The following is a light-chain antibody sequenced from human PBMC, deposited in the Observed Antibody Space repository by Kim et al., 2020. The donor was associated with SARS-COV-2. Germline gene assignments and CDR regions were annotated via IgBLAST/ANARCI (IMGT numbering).Light chain of an antibody. CDR3: CSYARVAAYV. V-gene: IGLV2-14*03. J-gene: IGLJ1*01. Sequence: GQSITISCTGTNNDVGDYDYVSWYQQYPGKAPKLIIFDVSNRPSGVSGRFSGSKSGNTASLTISGLQEEDEADYYCCSYARVAAYVFGTGTKVTVL. CDR1: NNDVGDYDY. CDR2: DVS.